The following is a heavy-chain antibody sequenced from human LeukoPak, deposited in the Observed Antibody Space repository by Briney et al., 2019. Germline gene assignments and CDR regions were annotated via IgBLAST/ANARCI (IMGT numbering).Heavy chain of an antibody. V-gene: IGHV3-21*01. Sequence: GGSLRLSCEGSGFTFSSYSMIWVRQAPGKGLEWVSSIRGDSTETRHADSLMGRFTTSRDNAKKSLYLQMNSLRAEDTAVYYCARGHFGVVLDYWGQGTLVTVSS. CDR1: GFTFSSYS. J-gene: IGHJ4*02. D-gene: IGHD3-3*01. CDR2: IRGDSTET. CDR3: ARGHFGVVLDY.